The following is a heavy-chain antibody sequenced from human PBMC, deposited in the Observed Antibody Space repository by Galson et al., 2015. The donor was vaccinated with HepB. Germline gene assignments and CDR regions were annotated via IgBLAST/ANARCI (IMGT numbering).Heavy chain of an antibody. Sequence: SVKVSCKASGYTFTSYDINWVRQATGQGLEWMGWMNPNSGNTGYAQKFQGRVTMTRNTSISTAYMELSSLRSEDTAVYYCARLWDYGDYVFDYWGQGTLVTVSS. J-gene: IGHJ4*02. V-gene: IGHV1-8*01. CDR2: MNPNSGNT. CDR1: GYTFTSYD. CDR3: ARLWDYGDYVFDY. D-gene: IGHD4-17*01.